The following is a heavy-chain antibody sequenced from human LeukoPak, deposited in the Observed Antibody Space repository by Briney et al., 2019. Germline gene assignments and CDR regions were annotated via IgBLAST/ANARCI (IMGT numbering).Heavy chain of an antibody. CDR1: GFTFSSYD. CDR2: IGTAGDT. V-gene: IGHV3-13*01. Sequence: QPGGSLRLSCAASGFTFSSYDMHWVRQATGKGLGWVSAIGTAGDTYYPGSVKGRSTISRENAKNSLSLQMNSLRAGDTAVYYCAKGEGNSSSFDYWGQGTLVTVSS. CDR3: AKGEGNSSSFDY. J-gene: IGHJ4*02. D-gene: IGHD6-6*01.